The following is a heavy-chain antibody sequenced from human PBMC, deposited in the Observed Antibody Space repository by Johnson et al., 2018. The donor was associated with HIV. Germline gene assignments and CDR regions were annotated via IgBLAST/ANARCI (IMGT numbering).Heavy chain of an antibody. CDR2: IKQDGSEK. D-gene: IGHD5-18*01. V-gene: IGHV3-7*01. CDR1: GFTFSSYW. CDR3: ARNRPVSYGYRGAFDF. Sequence: VQLVESGGGVVQPGRSLRLSCAASGFTFSSYWMSWVRQAPGKGLEWVANIKQDGSEKYYVDSVKGRFTISRDNAKNSLYLQINSLRAEDTAVYYCARNRPVSYGYRGAFDFWGQGTMVTVSS. J-gene: IGHJ3*01.